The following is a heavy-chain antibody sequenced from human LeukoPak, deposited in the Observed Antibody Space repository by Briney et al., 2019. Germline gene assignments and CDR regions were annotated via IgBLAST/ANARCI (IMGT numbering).Heavy chain of an antibody. J-gene: IGHJ4*02. CDR1: GGSISSYY. CDR3: ARGGWSLDY. Sequence: SETLSLTCTVSGGSISSYYWSWFRQSPGKGLEWIGYTHNSASTTYNPSLKSRVTMSVDTSRNQFSLKLTSVTAADTAVYFCARGGWSLDYWGQGTLVTVSS. V-gene: IGHV4-59*01. CDR2: THNSAST. D-gene: IGHD6-19*01.